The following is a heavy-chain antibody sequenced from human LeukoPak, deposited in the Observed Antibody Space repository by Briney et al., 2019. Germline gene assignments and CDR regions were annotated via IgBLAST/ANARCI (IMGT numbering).Heavy chain of an antibody. J-gene: IGHJ4*02. CDR1: GYSISSGYY. CDR3: ARLGRYYDSSGLDY. CDR2: IYHSGST. D-gene: IGHD3-22*01. Sequence: SETLSLTCTVSGYSISSGYYWGWIRQPPGKGLEWIGSIYHSGSTYYNPSLKSRATISVDTSKNQFSLKLSSVTAADTAVYYCARLGRYYDSSGLDYWGQGTLVTVSS. V-gene: IGHV4-38-2*02.